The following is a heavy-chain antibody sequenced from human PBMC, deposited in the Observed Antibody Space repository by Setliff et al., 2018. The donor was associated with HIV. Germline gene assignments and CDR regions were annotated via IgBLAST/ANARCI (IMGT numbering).Heavy chain of an antibody. V-gene: IGHV4-38-2*01. J-gene: IGHJ5*02. Sequence: SETLSLTCDFSGSSITTTYFWAWIRLPPGKGLEWVGSHYHDGTSFYYPSLKSRVTVSLATSKNQFSLKLQSVTAADTAVYYCARRAGNWGLNWFDPWGQGTQVTVSS. CDR3: ARRAGNWGLNWFDP. D-gene: IGHD3-10*01. CDR1: GSSITTTYF. CDR2: HYHDGTS.